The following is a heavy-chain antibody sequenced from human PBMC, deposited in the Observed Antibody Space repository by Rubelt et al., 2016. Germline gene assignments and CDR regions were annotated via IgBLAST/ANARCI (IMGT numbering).Heavy chain of an antibody. D-gene: IGHD2-8*01. CDR2: ISGSGAST. CDR3: ARANNYANY. Sequence: EVQLVESGGGLVQPGGSLRLSCAASGFTFSSYAMSWVRQAPGKGLEWVSAISGSGASTYYADSVKGRFTISRDHAKNSLFLKMNSLRAEDTAVYYCARANNYANYWGQGTLVTVSS. J-gene: IGHJ4*02. V-gene: IGHV3-23*04. CDR1: GFTFSSYA.